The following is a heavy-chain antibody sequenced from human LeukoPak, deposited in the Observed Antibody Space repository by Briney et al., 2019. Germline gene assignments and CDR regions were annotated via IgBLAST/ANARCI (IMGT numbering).Heavy chain of an antibody. CDR1: GDSISTYY. CDR3: ARAVGGDGSGSL. Sequence: SETLSLTCTVSGDSISTYYWSWIRQPPGKGLEWIGYIYYRVTSDYKPSLTSRVTMSVDMCTRQISLKLSSVTAADTAVYYCARAVGGDGSGSLWGPGTLVTVSS. D-gene: IGHD3-10*01. J-gene: IGHJ4*02. CDR2: IYYRVTS. V-gene: IGHV4-59*01.